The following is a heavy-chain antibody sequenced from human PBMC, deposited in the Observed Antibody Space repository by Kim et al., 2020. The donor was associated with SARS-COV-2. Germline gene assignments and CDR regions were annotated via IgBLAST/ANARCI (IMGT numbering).Heavy chain of an antibody. Sequence: SLKSRVTISVDTSKNQFSLKLSSVTAADTAVYYCARTYYDVLTGPESVDYWGQGTLVTVSS. D-gene: IGHD3-9*01. CDR3: ARTYYDVLTGPESVDY. J-gene: IGHJ4*02. V-gene: IGHV4-34*01.